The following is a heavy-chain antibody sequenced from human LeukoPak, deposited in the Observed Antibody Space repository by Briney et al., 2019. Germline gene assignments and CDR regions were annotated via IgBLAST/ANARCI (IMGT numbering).Heavy chain of an antibody. CDR3: ARYIVVVPAAIPYYFDY. V-gene: IGHV4-39*07. D-gene: IGHD2-2*02. CDR2: IYHSGST. CDR1: GGSISSSSYY. J-gene: IGHJ4*02. Sequence: PSETLSLTCTVSGGSISSSSYYWGWIRQPPGKGLEWIGSIYHSGSTYYNPSLKSRVTISVDTSKNQFSLKLSSVTAADTAVYYCARYIVVVPAAIPYYFDYWGQGTPVTVSS.